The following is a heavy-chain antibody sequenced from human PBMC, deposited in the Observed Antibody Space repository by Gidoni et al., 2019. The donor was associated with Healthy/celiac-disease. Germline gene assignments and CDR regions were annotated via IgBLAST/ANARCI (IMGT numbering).Heavy chain of an antibody. V-gene: IGHV4-4*02. CDR1: GGPLSSSNL. Sequence: QVQLQESGPGLVKPSGSLSLTCAVSGGPLSSSNLGSWARQPPGKGLEWIGEIYHSGSTNYNPSLKSRVTISVDKSKNQFSLKLSSVTAADTAVYYCARRTLTTAPWEDAFDIWGQGTMVTVSS. J-gene: IGHJ3*02. D-gene: IGHD4-17*01. CDR2: IYHSGST. CDR3: ARRTLTTAPWEDAFDI.